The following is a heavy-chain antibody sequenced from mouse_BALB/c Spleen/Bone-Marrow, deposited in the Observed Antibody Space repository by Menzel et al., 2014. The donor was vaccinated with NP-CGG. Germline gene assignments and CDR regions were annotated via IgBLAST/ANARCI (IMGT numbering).Heavy chain of an antibody. V-gene: IGHV5-9-3*01. CDR2: ISSGGSYT. CDR3: ARQLLRYYFDY. D-gene: IGHD1-1*01. Sequence: EVNVVESGGGLVKPGGSLKLSCAASGFTFSSYAMSWVRQTPEKRLKWVATISSGGSYTYYPDSVKGRFTISRDNAKNTLYLQMSSLRSEDTAMYYCARQLLRYYFDYWGQGTTLTVSS. CDR1: GFTFSSYA. J-gene: IGHJ2*01.